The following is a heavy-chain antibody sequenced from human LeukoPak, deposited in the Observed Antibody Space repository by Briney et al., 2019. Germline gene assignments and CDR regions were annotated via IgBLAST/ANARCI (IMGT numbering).Heavy chain of an antibody. D-gene: IGHD3-22*01. CDR1: GGSFSGYY. J-gene: IGHJ4*02. CDR3: ARSPYDSSLDY. V-gene: IGHV4-34*01. CDR2: INHSGST. Sequence: SETLSLTGAVYGGSFSGYYWSWIRQPPGKGLEWIGEINHSGSTNYNPSLKSRVTISVDTSKNQFSLKLSSVTAADTAVYYCARSPYDSSLDYLGQGTLVTVSS.